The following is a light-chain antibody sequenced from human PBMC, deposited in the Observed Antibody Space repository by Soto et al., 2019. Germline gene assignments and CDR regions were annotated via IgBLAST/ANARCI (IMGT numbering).Light chain of an antibody. CDR2: DVS. J-gene: IGLJ1*01. CDR1: SSDVGGYNY. CDR3: CSYTSSSTLV. V-gene: IGLV2-14*01. Sequence: QSVLTQPASVSGSPGQSITMSCTGTSSDVGGYNYVSWYQQHPGKAPKLMIYDVSNRPSGVSNRFSGSKSGNTASLTISGLQAEDEADYYCCSYTSSSTLVFGTGTKPTVL.